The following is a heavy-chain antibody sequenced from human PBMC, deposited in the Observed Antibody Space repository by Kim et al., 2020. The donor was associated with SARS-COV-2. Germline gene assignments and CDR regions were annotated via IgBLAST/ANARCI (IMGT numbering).Heavy chain of an antibody. CDR1: GGTFSSYA. V-gene: IGHV1-69*13. D-gene: IGHD3-9*01. J-gene: IGHJ5*02. Sequence: SVKVSCKASGGTFSSYAISWVRQAPGQGLEWMGGIIPIFGTANYAQKFQGRVTITADESTSTAYMELSSLRSEDTAGYYCARDNGRFLTGYSQPPGVDANWFDPWGQGTLVTVSS. CDR2: IIPIFGTA. CDR3: ARDNGRFLTGYSQPPGVDANWFDP.